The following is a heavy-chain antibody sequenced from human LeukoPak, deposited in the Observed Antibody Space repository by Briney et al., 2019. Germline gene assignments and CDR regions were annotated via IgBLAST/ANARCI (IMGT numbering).Heavy chain of an antibody. CDR1: GGSISSYY. Sequence: SETLSLTCTVPGGSISSYYWSWIRQPAGKGLEWIGRIYTSGSTNYNPSLKSRVTMSVDTSKNQFSLKLSSVTAADTAVHYCAAGYSSSWAYYYYYMDVWGKGTTVTVSS. J-gene: IGHJ6*03. CDR2: IYTSGST. D-gene: IGHD6-13*01. V-gene: IGHV4-4*07. CDR3: AAGYSSSWAYYYYYMDV.